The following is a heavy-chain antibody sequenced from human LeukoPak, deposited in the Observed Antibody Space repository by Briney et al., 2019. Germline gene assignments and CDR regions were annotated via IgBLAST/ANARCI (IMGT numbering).Heavy chain of an antibody. CDR1: GFTFSGSA. CDR2: IRSKANSYAT. CDR3: TPSLYDILTGSDY. V-gene: IGHV3-73*01. Sequence: SGGSLKLSCAASGFTFSGSAMHWVGQASGKGLEWVGRIRSKANSYATAYAASVKGRFTISRDDSKNTAYLQMNSLKTEDTAVYYCTPSLYDILTGSDYWGQGTLVTVSS. J-gene: IGHJ4*02. D-gene: IGHD3-9*01.